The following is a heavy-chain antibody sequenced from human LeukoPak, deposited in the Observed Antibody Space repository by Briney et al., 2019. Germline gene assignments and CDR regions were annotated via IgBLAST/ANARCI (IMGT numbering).Heavy chain of an antibody. V-gene: IGHV6-1*01. CDR3: ARDPDSGYEWGPFDS. CDR2: TYYRSKWGS. D-gene: IGHD5-12*01. CDR1: GDSISSNSAS. Sequence: SQTLSLTRAISGDSISSNSASWNWIRQSPSRGLEWLGRTYYRSKWGSDYAPSVRGRITINPDTSRSHFSLHLSSVTPEDTSVYYCARDPDSGYEWGPFDSWGQGTLVTVSS. J-gene: IGHJ5*01.